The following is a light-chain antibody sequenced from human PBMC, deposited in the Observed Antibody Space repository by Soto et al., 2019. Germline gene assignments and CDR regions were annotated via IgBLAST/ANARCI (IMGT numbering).Light chain of an antibody. V-gene: IGKV3-20*01. CDR2: DAS. Sequence: EIVLTQSPGTLSLSPGERATLSCRASQSVSGTYLAWYQQKPGQAPRLLIYDASSRATGIPDRFSGSGSGTDFTLTISRLEPDDSAVYYCQQYGSSPRTFGQGTKVEIK. J-gene: IGKJ1*01. CDR3: QQYGSSPRT. CDR1: QSVSGTY.